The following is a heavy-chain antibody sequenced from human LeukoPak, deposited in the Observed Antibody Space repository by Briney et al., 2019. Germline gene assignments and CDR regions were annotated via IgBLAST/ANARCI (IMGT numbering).Heavy chain of an antibody. CDR2: INPNSGDT. CDR3: ARDAWLVGTTNLYYFDY. Sequence: ASVKVSCKASEYTFTDYYMHWVRQAPGQGLEWMGWINPNSGDTNYAQKFQGRVAMTRDPSISTAYMALTRLRSDDTAVYYRARDAWLVGTTNLYYFDYWGQGTLVTVSS. D-gene: IGHD1-26*01. CDR1: EYTFTDYY. V-gene: IGHV1-2*02. J-gene: IGHJ4*02.